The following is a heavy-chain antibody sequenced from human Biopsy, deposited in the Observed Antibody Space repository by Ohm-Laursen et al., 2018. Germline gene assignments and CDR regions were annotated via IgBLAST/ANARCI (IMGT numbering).Heavy chain of an antibody. CDR2: IFYSGIT. CDR3: ARHPTGFWFDP. J-gene: IGHJ5*02. V-gene: IGHV4-39*01. CDR1: GGYVSSNVAY. Sequence: SETLSLTCIVSGGYVSSNVAYWAWIRQPPGKGLESIGSIFYSGITYYNPSLQSRVTMSVDTSKNRFSLNLNSLTAADTAVYYCARHPTGFWFDPWGQGTLVIVSS.